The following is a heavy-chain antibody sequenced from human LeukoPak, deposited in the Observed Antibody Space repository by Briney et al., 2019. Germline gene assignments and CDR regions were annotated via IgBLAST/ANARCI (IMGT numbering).Heavy chain of an antibody. J-gene: IGHJ4*02. D-gene: IGHD6-13*01. Sequence: GGSLRLSCAASGFTFSSYAMHWVRQAPGKGLEWVAAISYDGSNKYYADSVKGRFTISRDNSKNTLYLQMNSLRAEDTAVYYCARDVAHSSSWYFDYWGQGTLVTVSS. V-gene: IGHV3-30-3*01. CDR2: ISYDGSNK. CDR1: GFTFSSYA. CDR3: ARDVAHSSSWYFDY.